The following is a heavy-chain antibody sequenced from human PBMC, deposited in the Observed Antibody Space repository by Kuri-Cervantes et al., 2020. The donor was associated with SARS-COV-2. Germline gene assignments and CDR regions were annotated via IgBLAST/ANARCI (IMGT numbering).Heavy chain of an antibody. D-gene: IGHD1-1*01. J-gene: IGHJ4*02. CDR3: VRDGDHWNFDY. CDR2: ISSSGSTI. V-gene: IGHV3-48*03. CDR1: GFTFSSYE. Sequence: GGSLRLSCAASGFTFSSYEMNWVRQVPGKGLEWVSYISSSGSTIYYADSVKGRFTISRDNAKNSLYLQMNSLRAEDTAVYYCVRDGDHWNFDYWGQGTLVTVSS.